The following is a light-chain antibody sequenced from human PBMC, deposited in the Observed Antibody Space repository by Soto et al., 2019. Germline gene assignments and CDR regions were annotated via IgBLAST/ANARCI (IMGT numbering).Light chain of an antibody. Sequence: QSALTQPPSASGSPGQSVTISCTGTTSDVGAYNYVSWYQQHPGKAPKLMIYDVSKRPSGVPDRFSGSKSGNTASLTVSGLQAEDEAAYYCSSYAGSNNWVFGGGTKVTGL. J-gene: IGLJ3*02. CDR3: SSYAGSNNWV. CDR2: DVS. CDR1: TSDVGAYNY. V-gene: IGLV2-8*01.